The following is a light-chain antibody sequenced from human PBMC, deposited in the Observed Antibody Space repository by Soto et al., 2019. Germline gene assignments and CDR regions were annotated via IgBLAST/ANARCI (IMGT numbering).Light chain of an antibody. Sequence: IVLTQSPATLSVSPGERVTLSCRASQSVDINLAWYQQKPGQAPRLLIYGASTRATDMPGRFSGRGAGAEFTLTISSLQSEDFAVYYCQQRSNWPAFGGGTKVDIK. CDR3: QQRSNWPA. CDR2: GAS. CDR1: QSVDIN. J-gene: IGKJ4*01. V-gene: IGKV3-15*01.